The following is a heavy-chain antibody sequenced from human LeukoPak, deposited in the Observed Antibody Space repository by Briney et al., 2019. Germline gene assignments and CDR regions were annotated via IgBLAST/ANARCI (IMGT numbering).Heavy chain of an antibody. CDR2: ISSSSSYI. D-gene: IGHD3-16*01. J-gene: IGHJ5*02. CDR1: GFTFSSYS. CDR3: ARDHIGGALEANWFDP. Sequence: GGSLRLSCAASGFTFSSYSMNWVRQAPGKGLEWVSSISSSSSYIYYADSVKGRFTISRDNAKNSLYLQMNSLRAEDTAVYYCARDHIGGALEANWFDPWGQGTLVTVSS. V-gene: IGHV3-21*01.